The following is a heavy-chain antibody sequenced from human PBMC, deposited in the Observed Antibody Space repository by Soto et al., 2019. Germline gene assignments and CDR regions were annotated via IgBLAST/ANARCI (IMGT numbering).Heavy chain of an antibody. J-gene: IGHJ4*02. Sequence: WGSLRLSSAASGLSFISYDMSWVRQAKWKGLDWVSAISGSGGSTYYADSVNGRFTISIDNSKNTLYLQMNSLRAEDTAVYYCAKVPTLDTAMAHGIDYLDYWGQGTMVTVSS. D-gene: IGHD5-18*01. CDR2: ISGSGGST. CDR1: GLSFISYD. CDR3: AKVPTLDTAMAHGIDYLDY. V-gene: IGHV3-23*01.